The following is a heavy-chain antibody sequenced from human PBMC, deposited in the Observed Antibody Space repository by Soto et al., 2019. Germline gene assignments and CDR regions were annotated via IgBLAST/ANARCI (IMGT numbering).Heavy chain of an antibody. D-gene: IGHD6-19*01. CDR3: AGHGGQWLNWFDP. CDR2: ISSSSSTI. V-gene: IGHV3-48*01. Sequence: EVQLVESGGGLVQPGGSLRLSCAASGFTFSSYDMNWVRQAPGKGLEWVSYISSSSSTIYYADSVKGRFTISRDNAKNSLYLQMDSLRAEDTAVYYCAGHGGQWLNWFDPWGQGILLTVSS. J-gene: IGHJ5*02. CDR1: GFTFSSYD.